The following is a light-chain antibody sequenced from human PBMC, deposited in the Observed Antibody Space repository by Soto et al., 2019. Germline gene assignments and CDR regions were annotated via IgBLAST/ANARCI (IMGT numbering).Light chain of an antibody. CDR2: DAS. V-gene: IGKV3-11*01. CDR3: QQRSNSYT. Sequence: EIVLTQSPATLSLSPGERATLSCRASQSVNTYLAWYQQKPGQAPRLLIYDASNRATGTPARFSGSGSGTDFTLTISSLEPEDFAVYYCQQRSNSYTFGQGTKLEIK. J-gene: IGKJ2*01. CDR1: QSVNTY.